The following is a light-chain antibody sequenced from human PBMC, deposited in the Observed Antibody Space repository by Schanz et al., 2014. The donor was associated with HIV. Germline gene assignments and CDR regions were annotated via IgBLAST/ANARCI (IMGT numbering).Light chain of an antibody. V-gene: IGKV3-20*01. Sequence: EIVLTQSPGTLSLSPGERATLSCRASQSVSSTYLAWYRQKPGQAPSLVMYGASSRATGIPDRFSGSGSGTDFILTISRLEPEDFAVYYCQQYGSSPYTFGQGTKLEIK. CDR1: QSVSSTY. CDR3: QQYGSSPYT. J-gene: IGKJ2*01. CDR2: GAS.